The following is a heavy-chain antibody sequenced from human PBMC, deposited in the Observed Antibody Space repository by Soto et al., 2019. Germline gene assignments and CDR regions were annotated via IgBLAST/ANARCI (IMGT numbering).Heavy chain of an antibody. V-gene: IGHV3-30*18. Sequence: GGSLRLSCAASGFTFSSYGMHWVRQAPGKGLEWVAVISYDGSNKYYADSVKGRFTISRDNSKNTLYLQMNSLRAEDTAVYYCAKASPGAYYFDYWGQGTLVTVYS. CDR2: ISYDGSNK. CDR3: AKASPGAYYFDY. CDR1: GFTFSSYG. J-gene: IGHJ4*02.